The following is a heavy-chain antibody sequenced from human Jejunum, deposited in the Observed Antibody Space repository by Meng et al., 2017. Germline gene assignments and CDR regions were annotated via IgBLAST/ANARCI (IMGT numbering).Heavy chain of an antibody. CDR2: IKSDGSNI. D-gene: IGHD3-10*01. J-gene: IGHJ4*02. Sequence: EVQLVGSGGGLAQPGGSLRLSCAASGFTFNNYWMFWVRQGPGKGLVWVSRIKSDGSNIGYADSVQGRFTISRDNAKNTLYLQMNSLRAEDTAVYYCARDSGKASFDYWGQGTLVTVSS. V-gene: IGHV3-74*01. CDR3: ARDSGKASFDY. CDR1: GFTFNNYW.